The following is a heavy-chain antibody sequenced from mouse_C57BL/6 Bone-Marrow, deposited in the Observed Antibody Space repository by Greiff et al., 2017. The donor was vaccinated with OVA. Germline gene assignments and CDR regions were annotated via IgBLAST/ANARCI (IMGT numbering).Heavy chain of an antibody. CDR3: ARWDDYEY. CDR2: IDPSDSYT. CDR1: GYTFTSYW. J-gene: IGHJ2*01. V-gene: IGHV1-69*01. Sequence: QVHVKQPGAELVMPGASVKLSCKASGYTFTSYWMHWVKQRPGQGLEWIGEIDPSDSYTNYNQKFKGKSTLTVDKSSSTAYMQLSSLTSEDSAVYYCARWDDYEYWGQGTTLTVSS. D-gene: IGHD2-4*01.